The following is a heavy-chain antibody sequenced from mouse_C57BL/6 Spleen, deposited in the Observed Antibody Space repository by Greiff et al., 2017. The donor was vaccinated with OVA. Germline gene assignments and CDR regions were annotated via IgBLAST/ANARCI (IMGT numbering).Heavy chain of an antibody. CDR3: ARKMGDYDELDY. D-gene: IGHD2-4*01. CDR2: IWSGGST. CDR1: GFSLTSYG. Sequence: QVQLQQSGPGLVQPSQSLSITCTVSGFSLTSYGVHWVRQSPGKGLEWLGVIWSGGSTDYNAAFISRLSISKDNSKSQVFFKMNSLQADDTAIYYCARKMGDYDELDYWGQGTTLTVSS. J-gene: IGHJ2*01. V-gene: IGHV2-2*01.